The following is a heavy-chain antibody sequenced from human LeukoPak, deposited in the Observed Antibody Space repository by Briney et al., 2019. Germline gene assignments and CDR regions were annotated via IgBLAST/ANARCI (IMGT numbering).Heavy chain of an antibody. CDR3: VRPAGNSDV. CDR2: IYYVGIT. D-gene: IGHD6-13*01. V-gene: IGHV4-39*01. CDR1: GGSITSSTYH. J-gene: IGHJ4*02. Sequence: SETLSLTCTVSGGSITSSTYHWGWIRQPPGKGLEWIGSIYYVGITYYNPSLKSRVTISVDTSKNQFSLKLSSVTAADTAVYYCVRPAGNSDVWGQGALVTVSS.